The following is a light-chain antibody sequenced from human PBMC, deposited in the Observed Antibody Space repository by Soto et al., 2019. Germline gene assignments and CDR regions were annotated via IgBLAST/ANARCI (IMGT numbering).Light chain of an antibody. Sequence: DIVMTQSPLSLPVTPGEPASISCRSSQSLLHSNGYNYLDWYLQKPGQSPQLLIYLGSNRASGVPVRVSGSGSGTDFTLKISRVEAEDVGVYYCMQALQTQWTFGQGTKVEIK. CDR3: MQALQTQWT. V-gene: IGKV2-28*01. CDR1: QSLLHSNGYNY. CDR2: LGS. J-gene: IGKJ1*01.